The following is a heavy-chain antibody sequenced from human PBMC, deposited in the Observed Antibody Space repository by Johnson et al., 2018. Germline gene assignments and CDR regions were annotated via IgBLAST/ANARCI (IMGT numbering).Heavy chain of an antibody. D-gene: IGHD1-7*01. CDR1: GFIFSSYG. J-gene: IGHJ6*02. V-gene: IGHV3-30*18. Sequence: VQLQESGGGVVQPGRSLRLSCAASGFIFSSYGMHWVRQAPGKGLEWVAVTSYDGSNKYYADSVKGRFTISRDNSKNTLYLQMNSLRAEDTAVYYCAKALRGTTGGYYYGMDVWGQGTTVTVSS. CDR3: AKALRGTTGGYYYGMDV. CDR2: TSYDGSNK.